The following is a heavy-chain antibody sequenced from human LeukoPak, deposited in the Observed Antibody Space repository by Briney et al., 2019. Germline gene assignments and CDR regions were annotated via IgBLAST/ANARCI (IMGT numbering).Heavy chain of an antibody. V-gene: IGHV3-21*01. CDR3: ARDPTLYGSGVTFDY. CDR2: ISSSSYI. CDR1: GFTFSSYS. D-gene: IGHD3-10*01. J-gene: IGHJ4*02. Sequence: GGSLRLSCAASGFTFSSYSMNWVRQAPGKGLEWVSSISSSSYIYYADSVKGRFTISRDNAKNSLYLQMNSLRAEDTAVYYCARDPTLYGSGVTFDYWGQGTLVTVSS.